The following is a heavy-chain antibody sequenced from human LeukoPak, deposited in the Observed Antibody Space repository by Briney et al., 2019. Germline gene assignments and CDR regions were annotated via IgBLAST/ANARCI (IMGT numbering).Heavy chain of an antibody. J-gene: IGHJ4*02. Sequence: GASVKVSCKASGYTLTSYYMHWVRQAPGQGLEWMGWINPNSGGTNYAQKFQGRVSMTRDTSISTAYMELSRLRSDDTAVYYCAVFGELLFDYWGQGTLVTVSS. CDR3: AVFGELLFDY. V-gene: IGHV1-2*02. CDR2: INPNSGGT. CDR1: GYTLTSYY. D-gene: IGHD3-10*02.